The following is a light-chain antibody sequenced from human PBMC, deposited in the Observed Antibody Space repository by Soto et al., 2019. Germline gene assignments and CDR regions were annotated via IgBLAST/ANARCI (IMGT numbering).Light chain of an antibody. CDR3: EQYGSSPPT. Sequence: EIVLTQSPGTLSLSPGERATLSCRASQSVSSNYLSWYQRKPGQAPRLLIYAASSRAIDIPNRFSGSASGTDFTLTITRLEPEDFAVYYCEQYGSSPPTFGHGTKVEI. V-gene: IGKV3-20*01. J-gene: IGKJ1*01. CDR1: QSVSSNY. CDR2: AAS.